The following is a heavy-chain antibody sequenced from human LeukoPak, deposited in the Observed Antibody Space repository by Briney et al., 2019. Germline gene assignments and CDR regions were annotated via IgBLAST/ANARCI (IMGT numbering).Heavy chain of an antibody. CDR1: GFTFSSYA. D-gene: IGHD3-16*01. J-gene: IGHJ4*02. CDR2: ISGSGGST. CDR3: ARDLRGNYDY. Sequence: GGSLRLSCAASGFTFSSYAMSWVRQAPGKGLEWVSAISGSGGSTYYADSVKGRFTISRDNSKNSLYLQMNSLRAEDTAVYYCARDLRGNYDYWGQGTLVTVSS. V-gene: IGHV3-23*01.